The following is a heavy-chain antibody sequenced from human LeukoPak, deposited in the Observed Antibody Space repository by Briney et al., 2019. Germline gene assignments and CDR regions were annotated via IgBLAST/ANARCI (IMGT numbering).Heavy chain of an antibody. CDR2: IYYSGST. Sequence: SETLSLTCTVSGGYISSYYWSWIRQPPGKGLEWIGYIYYSGSTNYNPSLKSRVTISVDTSKNQFSLKLSSVTAADTAVYYCARMPRYSYGTLDYWGQGTLVTVSS. J-gene: IGHJ4*02. CDR3: ARMPRYSYGTLDY. D-gene: IGHD5-18*01. CDR1: GGYISSYY. V-gene: IGHV4-59*01.